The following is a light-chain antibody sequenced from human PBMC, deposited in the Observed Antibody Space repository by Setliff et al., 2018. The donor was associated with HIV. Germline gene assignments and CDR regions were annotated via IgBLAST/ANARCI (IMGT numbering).Light chain of an antibody. CDR3: SSYTASSTLV. CDR1: SSDVGGYNY. CDR2: DVS. V-gene: IGLV2-14*03. Sequence: QSALAQPASVSGSPGQSITISCTGSSSDVGGYNYVSWYQQHPGKAPKLMIYDVSQRPSGVSDRFSGSKSGITASLTISRLQPEDESDYYCSSYTASSTLVFGGGTKVTVL. J-gene: IGLJ3*02.